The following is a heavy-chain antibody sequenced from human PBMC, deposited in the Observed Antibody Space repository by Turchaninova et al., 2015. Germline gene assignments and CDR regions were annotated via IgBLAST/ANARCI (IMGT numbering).Heavy chain of an antibody. V-gene: IGHV3-48*03. CDR1: GFTFSYYE. J-gene: IGHJ4*02. CDR3: ARDEDYWSGYSAIYFDY. D-gene: IGHD3-3*01. CDR2: ISGTGSTI. Sequence: EVQLVESGGGLVQPGGSLRLSCAASGFTFSYYEMNWVRQAPGKGLRWVSYISGTGSTIYYADSVTGRFTISRDNDKNSLYLEMNSLRAEDTAVYYCARDEDYWSGYSAIYFDYWGQGTLVTVSS.